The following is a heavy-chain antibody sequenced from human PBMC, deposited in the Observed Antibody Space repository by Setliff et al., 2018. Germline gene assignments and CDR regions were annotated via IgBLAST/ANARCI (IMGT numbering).Heavy chain of an antibody. CDR1: GGTFSSYG. D-gene: IGHD5-18*01. CDR2: TIPMXXSX. Sequence: ASVKVSCKASGGTFSSYGISWVRQAPGQGLEWMGGTIPMXXSXXYXQXFXERVXXIKDESTSTAYMEVSSLRTEDTAVYYCAREGVDTRSSTDYRYYMDVWGKGTTVTVSS. V-gene: IGHV1-69*05. J-gene: IGHJ6*03. CDR3: AREGVDTRSSTDYRYYMDV.